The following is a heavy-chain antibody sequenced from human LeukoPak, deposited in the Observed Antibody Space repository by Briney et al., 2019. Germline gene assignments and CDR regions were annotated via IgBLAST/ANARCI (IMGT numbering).Heavy chain of an antibody. Sequence: KTSETLSLTCTVSGGSVSSGSYYWSWIRQPPGKGLEWIGYIYYSGSTNYNPSLKSRVTISVDTSRNQFSLKLSSVTAADTAVYYCAGGGAAAETGGLFDYWGQGTLVTVSS. V-gene: IGHV4-61*01. CDR3: AGGGAAAETGGLFDY. D-gene: IGHD6-13*01. J-gene: IGHJ4*02. CDR2: IYYSGST. CDR1: GGSVSSGSYY.